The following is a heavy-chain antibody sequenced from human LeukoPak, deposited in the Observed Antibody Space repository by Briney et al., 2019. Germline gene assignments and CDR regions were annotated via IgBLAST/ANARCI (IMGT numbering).Heavy chain of an antibody. CDR3: ARHPYSSGHYFEDY. CDR2: ISAYNGNT. J-gene: IGHJ4*02. V-gene: IGHV1-18*01. D-gene: IGHD3-22*01. Sequence: ASVKVSCKASGYTFTSYGISWVRQAPGQGLEWMGWISAYNGNTNYAQKLQGRVTMTTDTSTSTAYMELRSLRSDDTAVYYCARHPYSSGHYFEDYWGQGTLVTVSS. CDR1: GYTFTSYG.